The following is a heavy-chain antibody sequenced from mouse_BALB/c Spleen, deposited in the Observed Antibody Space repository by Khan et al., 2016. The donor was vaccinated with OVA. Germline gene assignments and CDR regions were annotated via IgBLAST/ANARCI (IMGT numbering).Heavy chain of an antibody. CDR2: INPTSGYT. V-gene: IGHV1-7*01. CDR1: GYTFTSYW. Sequence: QVQLKQSGAELAKPGASVKMSCTASGYTFTSYWMHWIKQTPGQGLEWIGYINPTSGYTDYNQKFKTKATLTADKSSSTAYMQLSSLTSDDAAVYYCARDRIDYWGKGTALTVSS. J-gene: IGHJ2*01. CDR3: ARDRIDY.